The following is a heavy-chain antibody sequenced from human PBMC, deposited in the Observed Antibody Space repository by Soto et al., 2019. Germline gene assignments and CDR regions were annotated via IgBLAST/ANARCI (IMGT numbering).Heavy chain of an antibody. CDR3: VSPLQYYYDSSGSFDAFDI. D-gene: IGHD3-22*01. CDR1: GYSFTSSS. V-gene: IGHV5-51*01. CDR2: IYPGDSDT. J-gene: IGHJ3*02. Sequence: PGESLNISCKASGYSFTSSSIGSVRPMTEKGLEWMGIIYPGDSDTRYSPSFQGQVTISADKSISTAYLQWSSLKASDTAMYYCVSPLQYYYDSSGSFDAFDIWVQGTMVTVSS.